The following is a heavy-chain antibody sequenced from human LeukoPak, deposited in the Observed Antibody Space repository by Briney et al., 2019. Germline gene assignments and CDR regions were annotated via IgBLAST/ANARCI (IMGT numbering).Heavy chain of an antibody. CDR3: AKAHGDYDLAYYYYYYYMDV. Sequence: GGSLRLSCAASGFTVSSNYMSWVRQAPGKGLEWVSIIYSGGSTYYADSVKGRFTISRDNSKNTLYLQMNSLRAEDTAVYYCAKAHGDYDLAYYYYYYYMDVWGKGTTVTVSS. D-gene: IGHD4-17*01. J-gene: IGHJ6*03. CDR1: GFTVSSNY. V-gene: IGHV3-53*01. CDR2: IYSGGST.